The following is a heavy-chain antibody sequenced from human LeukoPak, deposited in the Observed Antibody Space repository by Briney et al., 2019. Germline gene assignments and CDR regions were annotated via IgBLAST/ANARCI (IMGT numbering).Heavy chain of an antibody. CDR3: ARQNDFRLDY. D-gene: IGHD3-3*01. Sequence: GESLKISCKGSGYTFSSYWIGWVLQMPGKDLEWMGIIYPGDSDTRYSPSLQGQVTISVDTSIGTAYLQWSSLKASDTAIYYCARQNDFRLDYWGQGTQVTVSS. CDR1: GYTFSSYW. V-gene: IGHV5-51*01. CDR2: IYPGDSDT. J-gene: IGHJ4*02.